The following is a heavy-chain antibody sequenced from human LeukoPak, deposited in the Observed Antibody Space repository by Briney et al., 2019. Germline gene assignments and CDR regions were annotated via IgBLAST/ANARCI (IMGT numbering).Heavy chain of an antibody. CDR2: ISYDGTNK. Sequence: PGESLRLSCAASGFTFGTYAMHWVRQAPGKGLEWVAVISYDGTNKHYADSVKGRFTISRDNSKNTLYLQMNSLRDEDTAVYYCARGRQEGGTFFGCWGQGTLVTVSS. J-gene: IGHJ4*02. CDR1: GFTFGTYA. V-gene: IGHV3-30-3*01. D-gene: IGHD1-26*01. CDR3: ARGRQEGGTFFGC.